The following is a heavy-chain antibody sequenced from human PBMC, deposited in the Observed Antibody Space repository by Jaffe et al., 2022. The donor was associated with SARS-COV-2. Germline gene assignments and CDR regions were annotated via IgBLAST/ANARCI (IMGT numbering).Heavy chain of an antibody. CDR2: IKPDGSQK. J-gene: IGHJ5*02. CDR3: TRDES. Sequence: EVQLVESGGGLVQPGGSLRLSCATSRFTFSNSWMGWVRQAPGKGLEWVANIKPDGSQKYYVDSVRGRFTISRDNAKNSLYLQMNSLRAEDTAVYYCTRDESWGQGTLVTVSS. V-gene: IGHV3-7*03. CDR1: RFTFSNSW.